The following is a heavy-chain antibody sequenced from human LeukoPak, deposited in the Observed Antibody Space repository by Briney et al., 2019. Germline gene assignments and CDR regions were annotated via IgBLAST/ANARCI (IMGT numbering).Heavy chain of an antibody. Sequence: SVKVSCKASGGTFSSYAISWVRQAPGQGLEWMGGIIPIFGTANCAQKFQGRVTITTDESTSTAYMELSSLRSEDTAVYYCARSVAAFYWYFDLWGRGTLVTVSS. D-gene: IGHD6-19*01. J-gene: IGHJ2*01. CDR1: GGTFSSYA. V-gene: IGHV1-69*05. CDR2: IIPIFGTA. CDR3: ARSVAAFYWYFDL.